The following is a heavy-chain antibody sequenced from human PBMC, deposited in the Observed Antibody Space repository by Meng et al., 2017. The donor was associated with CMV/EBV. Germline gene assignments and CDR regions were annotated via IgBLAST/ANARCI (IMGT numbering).Heavy chain of an antibody. J-gene: IGHJ5*02. D-gene: IGHD2-8*01. CDR1: RHVSSGSYY. V-gene: IGHV4-61*01. CDR2: IYCSGTT. Sequence: RHVSSGSYYWCCLHQPPETRLDGIEYIYCSGTTNYNTPLKRRVTISVDTSRNPFSNTPISVTAADTAVYYGARSPSQSPDNGFYPWGPGTLVTVSS. CDR3: ARSPSQSPDNGFYP.